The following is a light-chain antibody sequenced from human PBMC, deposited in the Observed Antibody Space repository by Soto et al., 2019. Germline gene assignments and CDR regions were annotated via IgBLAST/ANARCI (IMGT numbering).Light chain of an antibody. V-gene: IGLV2-23*03. CDR3: CSYAGSSTFERV. J-gene: IGLJ2*01. CDR1: SSDVGSYNL. CDR2: EGS. Sequence: QSALTQPASVSGSPGQSITISCTGTSSDVGSYNLVSWYQQHPGKAPKLMIYEGSKRPSGVSNRFSGSKSGNMASLTISGLQAEDDADYYCCSYAGSSTFERVFGGGTKLTVL.